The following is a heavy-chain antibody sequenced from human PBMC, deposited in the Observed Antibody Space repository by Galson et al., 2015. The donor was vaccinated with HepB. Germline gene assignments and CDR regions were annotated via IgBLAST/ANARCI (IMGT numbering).Heavy chain of an antibody. CDR3: AGEGIAASTNPVEY. Sequence: SVKVSCKASGGTFSTHAMSWVRQAPGQGLEWMGGITPMFGAAKYAQKFQGRATITADESTSTVYMELSSLRFEDTAVYYCAGEGIAASTNPVEYWGQGTLVTVSS. J-gene: IGHJ4*02. CDR2: ITPMFGAA. V-gene: IGHV1-69*13. CDR1: GGTFSTHA. D-gene: IGHD6-13*01.